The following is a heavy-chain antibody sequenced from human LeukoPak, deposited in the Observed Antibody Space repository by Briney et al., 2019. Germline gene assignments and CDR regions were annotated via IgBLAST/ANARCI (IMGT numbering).Heavy chain of an antibody. Sequence: GSLELSCAAAGFTFSNYGMHWGRPAPGKGLEWGALIWFDGRNKFHADSVKGRLTISRDNSKNTLFLQMNSLRAEDTAVYYCAREWGPIAVSGGPGYWGQGALVTVSS. D-gene: IGHD6-19*01. J-gene: IGHJ4*02. CDR1: GFTFSNYG. V-gene: IGHV3-33*01. CDR3: AREWGPIAVSGGPGY. CDR2: IWFDGRNK.